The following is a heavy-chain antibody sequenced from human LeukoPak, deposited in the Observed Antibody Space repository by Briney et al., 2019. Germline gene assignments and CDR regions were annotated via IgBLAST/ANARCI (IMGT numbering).Heavy chain of an antibody. CDR1: GGSISSGGYY. CDR2: IYHSGST. D-gene: IGHD3-3*01. V-gene: IGHV4-30-2*01. J-gene: IGHJ4*02. Sequence: SETLSLTCTVSGGSISSGGYYWSWIRQPPGKGLEWIGYIYHSGSTYYNPSLKSRVTISVDRSKNQFSLKLSSVTAADTAVYYCARTITIFGVVIPKFDYWGQGTLVTVSS. CDR3: ARTITIFGVVIPKFDY.